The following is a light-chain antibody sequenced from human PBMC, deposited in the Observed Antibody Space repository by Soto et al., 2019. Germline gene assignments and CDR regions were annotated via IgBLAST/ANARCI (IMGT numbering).Light chain of an antibody. Sequence: EIVLTQSPGPLSLSPGERATLSCRASPYVTSSYLAWYQQKPGQAPRLLIHAASSRATSIPDRFSDSGSGADFSLTISRLEPEDFSVYHCQQYGSSPLSFGAGTKVEIK. CDR1: PYVTSSY. CDR2: AAS. V-gene: IGKV3-20*01. CDR3: QQYGSSPLS. J-gene: IGKJ4*01.